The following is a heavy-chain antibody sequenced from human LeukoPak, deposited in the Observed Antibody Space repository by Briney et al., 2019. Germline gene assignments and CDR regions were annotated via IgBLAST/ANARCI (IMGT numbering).Heavy chain of an antibody. Sequence: ASVKVSCKASGYTFTNYGISWVRQAPGQGLEWMGWISAYNDNTNYAQKLQGRVTMTTDTSTSTAYVELRSLRSDDTAVYYCARDFRGERGYCSGGSCPYYYYYYYMDVWGKGTTVTVSS. CDR1: GYTFTNYG. J-gene: IGHJ6*03. D-gene: IGHD2-15*01. CDR2: ISAYNDNT. V-gene: IGHV1-18*01. CDR3: ARDFRGERGYCSGGSCPYYYYYYYMDV.